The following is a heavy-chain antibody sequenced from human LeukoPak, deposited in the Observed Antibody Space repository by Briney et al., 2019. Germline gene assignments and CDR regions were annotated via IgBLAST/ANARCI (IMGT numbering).Heavy chain of an antibody. V-gene: IGHV3-7*03. J-gene: IGHJ4*02. Sequence: GGSLRLSCAASGFTFSNYWMTWVRQAPGKGLEWVANIKKDGSEKNYVDSVKGRFTISRDNAKNSLYLQMNSLRAEDTAVYYCARAVNAGIAPGTPKGHFDYWGQGTLVTVSS. CDR1: GFTFSNYW. CDR2: IKKDGSEK. CDR3: ARAVNAGIAPGTPKGHFDY. D-gene: IGHD6-13*01.